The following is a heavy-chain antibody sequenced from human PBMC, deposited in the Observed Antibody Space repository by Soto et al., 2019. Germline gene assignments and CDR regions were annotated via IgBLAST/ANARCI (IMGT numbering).Heavy chain of an antibody. V-gene: IGHV4-4*02. J-gene: IGHJ4*02. Sequence: PSETLSLTCDVSSGSITTSVLWTWVRQFPGKGLEWIGEIAHDGHTNYNTSLSGRVTMSVDLSNSKFSLKVASVTAADTAVYFCVGGRDYDYWGQGTLVTVSS. D-gene: IGHD1-26*01. CDR2: IAHDGHT. CDR3: VGGRDYDY. CDR1: SGSITTSVL.